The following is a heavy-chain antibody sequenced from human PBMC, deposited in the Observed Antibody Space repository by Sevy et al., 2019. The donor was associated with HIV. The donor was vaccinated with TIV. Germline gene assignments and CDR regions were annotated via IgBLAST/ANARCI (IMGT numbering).Heavy chain of an antibody. Sequence: SETLSLTCTVSGGSISSSSYYWGWIRQSPGKGLELIGEINHSGSTNYNPSLKSRFTISVDTSKNQYSLKLSSVTAADTAVYYCAGAPIAVAGTRAGYFDYWGQGTLVTVSS. CDR2: INHSGST. J-gene: IGHJ4*02. V-gene: IGHV4-39*07. CDR1: GGSISSSSYY. CDR3: AGAPIAVAGTRAGYFDY. D-gene: IGHD6-19*01.